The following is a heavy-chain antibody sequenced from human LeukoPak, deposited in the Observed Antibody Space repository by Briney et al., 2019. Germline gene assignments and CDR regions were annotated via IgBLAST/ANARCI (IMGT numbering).Heavy chain of an antibody. V-gene: IGHV4-4*07. J-gene: IGHJ3*02. CDR1: GGSISSYY. D-gene: IGHD3-22*01. Sequence: PSETLSLTCTVSGGSISSYYWSWIRQPAGKGLEWIGRIYTSGSTNYNPSLKSRVTMSVDTSKNQFSLKLSSVTAADTAVYYCARETIDITVIVVVRMGDAFDIWGQGTVVTVSS. CDR3: ARETIDITVIVVVRMGDAFDI. CDR2: IYTSGST.